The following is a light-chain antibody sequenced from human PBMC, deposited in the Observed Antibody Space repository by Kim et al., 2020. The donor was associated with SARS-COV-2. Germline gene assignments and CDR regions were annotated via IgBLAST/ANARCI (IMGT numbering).Light chain of an antibody. CDR1: HSVAGK. V-gene: IGKV3D-15*01. CDR2: GAS. Sequence: DIVMTQSPATLSVSPGERATLSCRASHSVAGKLAWYQQKPGQAPRLLIYGASVRATGIPARFSGSGSGTEFTLTISSLQSEDFAVYYCWEYNNWRAFSFGGGTKVDIK. CDR3: WEYNNWRAFS. J-gene: IGKJ4*01.